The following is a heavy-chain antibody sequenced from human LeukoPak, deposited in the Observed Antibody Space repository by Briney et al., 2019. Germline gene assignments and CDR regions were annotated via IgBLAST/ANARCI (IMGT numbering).Heavy chain of an antibody. CDR1: GGSISSSSYY. D-gene: IGHD3-3*01. Sequence: PSETLSLTCTVSGGSISSSSYYWGWIRQPPGKGLEWIGSIYYSGSTYYNPSLKSRVTISVDTSKNQFSLKLSSVTAADTAVYYCARGAYYDFWSGYLGRNDWFDPWGQGTLVTVSS. J-gene: IGHJ5*02. CDR3: ARGAYYDFWSGYLGRNDWFDP. CDR2: IYYSGST. V-gene: IGHV4-39*07.